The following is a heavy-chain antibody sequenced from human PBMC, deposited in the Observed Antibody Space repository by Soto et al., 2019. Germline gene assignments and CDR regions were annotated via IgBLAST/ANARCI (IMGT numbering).Heavy chain of an antibody. Sequence: GGSLRLSCAASGFTFSSYAMSWVRQAPGKGLEWVSAISGSGGSTYYADSVKGRFTISRDNSKNTLYLQMNSLRAEETAVYYCAKDLTVPIVGDTISSPTGAFDIWGQGTMVTVSS. CDR2: ISGSGGST. J-gene: IGHJ3*02. D-gene: IGHD1-26*01. CDR1: GFTFSSYA. CDR3: AKDLTVPIVGDTISSPTGAFDI. V-gene: IGHV3-23*01.